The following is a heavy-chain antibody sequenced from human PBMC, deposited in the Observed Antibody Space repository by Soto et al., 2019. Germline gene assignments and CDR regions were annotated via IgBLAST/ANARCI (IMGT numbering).Heavy chain of an antibody. J-gene: IGHJ5*02. V-gene: IGHV4-59*01. CDR3: ARGVNVISCFDP. CDR1: GGSISTYY. Sequence: SETMSLTCTVSGGSISTYYGSWIRQPPGKGLEWIGYIYYSGSTNYNPSLKSRVTISVDTSKNQFSLKLSSVTAADTAVYYCARGVNVISCFDPWGQGTLVTVSS. CDR2: IYYSGST.